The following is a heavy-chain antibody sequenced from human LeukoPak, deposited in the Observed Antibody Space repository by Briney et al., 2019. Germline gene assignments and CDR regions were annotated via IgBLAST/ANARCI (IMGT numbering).Heavy chain of an antibody. D-gene: IGHD5-12*01. CDR2: IYTSGST. CDR3: ARGIVATIYDPFYFDY. J-gene: IGHJ4*02. CDR1: GGSISSGSYY. Sequence: PSQTLSLTCTVSGGSISSGSYYWSWIRQPAGKGLEWIGRIYTSGSTNYNPSLKSRVTISVDTSKNQFSLKLSSVTAADTAVYYCARGIVATIYDPFYFDYWGQGTLVTVSS. V-gene: IGHV4-61*02.